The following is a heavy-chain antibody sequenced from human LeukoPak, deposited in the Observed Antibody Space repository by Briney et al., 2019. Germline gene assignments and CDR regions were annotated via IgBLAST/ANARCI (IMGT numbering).Heavy chain of an antibody. CDR3: ARAQPDTGYSSSWYDEYYMDV. V-gene: IGHV3-48*02. CDR2: ISSSSSTI. CDR1: GFTFSSYS. D-gene: IGHD6-13*01. J-gene: IGHJ6*03. Sequence: GGSLRLSCAASGFTFSSYSMNWVRQAPGKGPEWVSYISSSSSTIYYADSVKGRFTISRDNAKNSLYLQMNSLRDEDTAVYYCARAQPDTGYSSSWYDEYYMDVWGKGTTVTVSS.